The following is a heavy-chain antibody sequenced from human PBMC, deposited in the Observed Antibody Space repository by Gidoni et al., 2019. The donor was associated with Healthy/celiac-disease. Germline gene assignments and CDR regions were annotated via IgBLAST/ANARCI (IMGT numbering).Heavy chain of an antibody. V-gene: IGHV3-30-3*01. D-gene: IGHD2-15*01. CDR2: ISYDGSNK. Sequence: QAPGKGLEWVAVISYDGSNKYYADSVKGRFTISSDNAKNTLYLQMNSLRAEDTAVYYCARDARVEDYFDYWGQGTLVTVSS. J-gene: IGHJ4*02. CDR3: ARDARVEDYFDY.